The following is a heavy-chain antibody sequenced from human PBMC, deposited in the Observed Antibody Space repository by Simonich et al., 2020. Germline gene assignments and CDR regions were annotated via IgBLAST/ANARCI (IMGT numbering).Heavy chain of an antibody. CDR2: SSRSSSYI. V-gene: IGHV3-21*01. Sequence: EVQLVESGGGLVQPGGSLRLSCAASGFTFSSYSMNRVRQAPGKGLEWVSSSSRSSSYIYYADSVKGRFTISRDNAKNSLYLQMNSLRAEDTAVYYCARWIAVAGTGAYGMDVWGQGTTVTVSS. J-gene: IGHJ6*02. D-gene: IGHD6-19*01. CDR3: ARWIAVAGTGAYGMDV. CDR1: GFTFSSYS.